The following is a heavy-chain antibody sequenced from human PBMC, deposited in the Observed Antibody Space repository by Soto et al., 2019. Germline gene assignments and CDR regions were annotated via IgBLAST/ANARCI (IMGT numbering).Heavy chain of an antibody. CDR1: GGSFSGYY. Sequence: SETLSLTCAVYGGSFSGYYWTWIRQPPGKGLEWIGEITHSGSTNYNPSLKSRVTISVDTSKNQFSLNLNSVTAADTAVYYCARSSVRGWSYWGQGTLVTISS. CDR3: ARSSVRGWSY. D-gene: IGHD3-10*02. J-gene: IGHJ4*02. CDR2: ITHSGST. V-gene: IGHV4-34*01.